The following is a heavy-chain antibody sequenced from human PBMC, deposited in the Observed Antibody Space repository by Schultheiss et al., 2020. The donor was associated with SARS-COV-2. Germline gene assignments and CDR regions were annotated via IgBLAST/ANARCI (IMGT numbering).Heavy chain of an antibody. CDR2: INHSGST. CDR3: AKVYSSGGGWDAFDI. Sequence: SETLSLTCTVSGGSISSYYWGWIRQPPGKGLEWIGEINHSGSTNYNPSLKSRVTISVDTSKNQFSLKLSSVTAADTAVYYCAKVYSSGGGWDAFDIWGQGTMVTVSS. CDR1: GGSISSYY. J-gene: IGHJ3*02. V-gene: IGHV4-34*01. D-gene: IGHD6-25*01.